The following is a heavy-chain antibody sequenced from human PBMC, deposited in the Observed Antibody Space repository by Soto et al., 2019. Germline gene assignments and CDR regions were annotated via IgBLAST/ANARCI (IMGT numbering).Heavy chain of an antibody. CDR1: GFTISSYS. Sequence: PGRLLRLPCAVSGFTISSYSMNRVRKAKGKGLEWVSSISSSSSYIYYADSVKGRFTISRDNAKNSLYLQMNSLRAEDTAVYYCARDFGGTLSVPVVSTFDYWGQGTLVTVSS. V-gene: IGHV3-21*01. CDR3: ARDFGGTLSVPVVSTFDY. D-gene: IGHD3-16*01. CDR2: ISSSSSYI. J-gene: IGHJ4*02.